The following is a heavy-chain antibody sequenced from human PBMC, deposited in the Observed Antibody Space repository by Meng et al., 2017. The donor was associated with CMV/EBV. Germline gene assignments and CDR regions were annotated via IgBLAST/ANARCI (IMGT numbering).Heavy chain of an antibody. CDR1: GFTFSSYS. J-gene: IGHJ4*02. CDR2: ISSSGSTI. D-gene: IGHD3-10*01. CDR3: ARDKATMVRGVLDY. Sequence: GGSLRLSCAASGFTFSSYSMNWVRQAPGKGLEWVSYISSSGSTIYYADSVKGRFTISRDNAKNSLYLQMNSLRAEDTAVYYCARDKATMVRGVLDYWGQGTLVTVSS. V-gene: IGHV3-48*04.